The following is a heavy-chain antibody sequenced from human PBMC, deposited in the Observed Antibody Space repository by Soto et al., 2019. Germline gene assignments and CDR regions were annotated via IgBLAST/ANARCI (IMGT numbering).Heavy chain of an antibody. J-gene: IGHJ4*02. CDR3: ARVVMPLFGELLPSYFDY. CDR2: ISAYNGNT. V-gene: IGHV1-18*01. Sequence: QVQLVQSGAEVKKPGASVKVSCKASGYTFTSYGISWVRQAPGQGLEWMGWISAYNGNTNYAQKLQGRVTMTTDTSTSTAYMELRSLRSDDTAVYYCARVVMPLFGELLPSYFDYWGQGTLVTVSS. D-gene: IGHD3-10*02. CDR1: GYTFTSYG.